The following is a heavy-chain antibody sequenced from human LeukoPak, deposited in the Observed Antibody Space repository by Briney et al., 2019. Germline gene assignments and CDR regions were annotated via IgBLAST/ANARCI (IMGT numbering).Heavy chain of an antibody. CDR2: INSDGSST. CDR1: GFTFSSYW. D-gene: IGHD3-3*01. J-gene: IGHJ4*02. V-gene: IGHV3-74*01. CDR3: ARGRRSGYQLDY. Sequence: GGSLRLSCVASGFTFSSYWMHWVRQAPGKGLVWVSRINSDGSSTSYADSVKGRFTISRDNAKNTLYLQMNSLRAEDTAVYYCARGRRSGYQLDYWGQGTLVTVSS.